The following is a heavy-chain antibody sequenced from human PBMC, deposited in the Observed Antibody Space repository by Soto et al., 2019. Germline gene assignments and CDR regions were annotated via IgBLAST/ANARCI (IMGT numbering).Heavy chain of an antibody. CDR3: ARADRKWLDP. J-gene: IGHJ5*02. V-gene: IGHV4-59*01. CDR1: GGPMYSYF. CDR2: VYDGGGT. Sequence: SETLSLTCTVSGGPMYSYFWHWIRQTPGKGLEWIGYVYDGGGTNYNPSLKSRVTFSVDTSKNQVSLKLRSVTAADTAVYYCARADRKWLDPWGLGFLVTVSS.